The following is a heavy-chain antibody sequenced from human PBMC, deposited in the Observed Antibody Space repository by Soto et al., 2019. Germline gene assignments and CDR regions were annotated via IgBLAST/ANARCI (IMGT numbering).Heavy chain of an antibody. V-gene: IGHV1-69*06. D-gene: IGHD4-4*01. J-gene: IGHJ6*02. Sequence: SVKVSCKASGGTFSSYTMSWVRQAPGQGLEWMGGIIPIFGTTTYAHKYQGRVTITADKSTSTVYMELSSLRGEDTAVDYCARGALTTLAYYYGMDVWGQGTTVTVSS. CDR2: IIPIFGTT. CDR1: GGTFSSYT. CDR3: ARGALTTLAYYYGMDV.